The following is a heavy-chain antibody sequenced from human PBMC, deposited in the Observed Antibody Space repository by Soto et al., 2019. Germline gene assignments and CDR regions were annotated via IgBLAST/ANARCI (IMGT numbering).Heavy chain of an antibody. J-gene: IGHJ4*02. CDR1: GFTFSSYA. D-gene: IGHD6-25*01. V-gene: IGHV3-23*01. Sequence: EVQLLESGGGLVQSGRSLRLSCAASGFTFSSYAMSWVRQAPGKGLEWVSAISGSGGTTYYAASVKGRFTISRDNSKNTLFLQMNSLRAEDTAVYYCAKFFVETGGSSGWPWTFHYWGQGARVTVSS. CDR3: AKFFVETGGSSGWPWTFHY. CDR2: ISGSGGTT.